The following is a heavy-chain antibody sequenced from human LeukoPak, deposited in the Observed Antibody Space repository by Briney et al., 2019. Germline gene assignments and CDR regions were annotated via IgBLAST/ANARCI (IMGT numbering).Heavy chain of an antibody. V-gene: IGHV1-2*02. CDR1: GYTFAPSY. D-gene: IGHD4-23*01. CDR2: INANSGGT. CDR3: ARDGHGGNSFDY. J-gene: IGHJ4*02. Sequence: ASVKVSCKASGYTFAPSYMHWVRQAPGQGLEWLGWINANSGGTDYAQEFQDRVTMTRDASISTAYMELSRLTSDDTAVYYCARDGHGGNSFDYWGQGTLVTVSS.